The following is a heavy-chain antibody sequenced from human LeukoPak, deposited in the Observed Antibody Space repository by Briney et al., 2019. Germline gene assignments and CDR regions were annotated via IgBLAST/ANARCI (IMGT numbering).Heavy chain of an antibody. V-gene: IGHV3-23*01. J-gene: IGHJ5*02. D-gene: IGHD3-3*01. Sequence: PGRSLRLSCAASGFTFSSYAMHWVRQAPGKGLEWVSAISGSGGSTYYADSVKGRFTISRDNSKNTLYLQMNSLRAEDTAVYYCAKDPSIFGVVNNWFDPWGQGTLVTVSS. CDR2: ISGSGGST. CDR3: AKDPSIFGVVNNWFDP. CDR1: GFTFSSYA.